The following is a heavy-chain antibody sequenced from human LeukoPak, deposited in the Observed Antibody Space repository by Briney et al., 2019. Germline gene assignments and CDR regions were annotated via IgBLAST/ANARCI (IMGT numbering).Heavy chain of an antibody. CDR3: ARSVLWFGDLGY. CDR1: GGSITDYY. V-gene: IGHV4-59*03. J-gene: IGHJ4*02. CDR2: VYYTGTT. Sequence: SETLSLTCTVSGGSITDYYCNWIRQSPEKGLEWIGYVYYTGTTYYSPSLKSRVAISLDRSKNQFSLNLNSVTAADTAVYYCARSVLWFGDLGYWGQGILVTVSS. D-gene: IGHD3-10*01.